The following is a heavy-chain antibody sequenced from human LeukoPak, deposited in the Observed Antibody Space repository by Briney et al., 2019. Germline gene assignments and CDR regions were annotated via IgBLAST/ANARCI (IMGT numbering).Heavy chain of an antibody. V-gene: IGHV4-61*02. D-gene: IGHD5-18*01. CDR2: IYTSGST. CDR1: GGSISSGSYY. J-gene: IGHJ3*02. CDR3: ARAGTAMVTRAAFDI. Sequence: PSQTLSLTCTVSGGSISSGSYYWSWIRQPAGKGLEWIGRIYTSGSTNYNPSLKSRVTISVDTSKNQFSLKLSSVTAADTAVYYCARAGTAMVTRAAFDIWGQGTMVTVSS.